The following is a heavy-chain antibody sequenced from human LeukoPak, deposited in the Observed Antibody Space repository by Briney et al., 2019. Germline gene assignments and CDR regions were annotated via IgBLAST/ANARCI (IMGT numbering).Heavy chain of an antibody. Sequence: GGSLRLSCAASGFTFSSYWMSWVRQAPGKGLEWVANIKQDGSEKYYVDSVKGRFTISRDNAKNSLYLQMNSLRAEDTAVYYCASFGYYDSSGYYYRFDYWGQGTLVTVSS. D-gene: IGHD3-22*01. CDR2: IKQDGSEK. CDR1: GFTFSSYW. V-gene: IGHV3-7*01. J-gene: IGHJ4*02. CDR3: ASFGYYDSSGYYYRFDY.